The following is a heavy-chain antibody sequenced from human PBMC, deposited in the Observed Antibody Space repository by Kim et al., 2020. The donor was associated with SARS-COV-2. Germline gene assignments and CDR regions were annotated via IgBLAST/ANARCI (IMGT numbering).Heavy chain of an antibody. CDR1: GFTFSNAW. D-gene: IGHD3-10*01. Sequence: GGSLRLSCAASGFTFSNAWMSWVRQAPGKGLEWVGRIKSKTDGGTTEYAAPVKGRFSISRDDTKNTLYLQMNILKTEDTAVYYRTTVGEYGSGIWGPYFGYWGRGNLVTVSS. CDR3: TTVGEYGSGIWGPYFGY. CDR2: IKSKTDGGTT. V-gene: IGHV3-15*01. J-gene: IGHJ4*02.